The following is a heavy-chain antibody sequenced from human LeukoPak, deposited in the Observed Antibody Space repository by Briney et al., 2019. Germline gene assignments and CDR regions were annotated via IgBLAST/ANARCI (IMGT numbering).Heavy chain of an antibody. CDR3: ARRYSNSYFDY. Sequence: NPSETLSLTCAVSGYSISSGHYWGWIRQPPGKGLEWIGNIYHSGSAYYNPSLKSRVTISVGTSKNQFSLKLSSVTAADTAVYYCARRYSNSYFDYWGQGTLVTVSS. V-gene: IGHV4-38-2*01. CDR1: GYSISSGHY. CDR2: IYHSGSA. D-gene: IGHD4-11*01. J-gene: IGHJ4*02.